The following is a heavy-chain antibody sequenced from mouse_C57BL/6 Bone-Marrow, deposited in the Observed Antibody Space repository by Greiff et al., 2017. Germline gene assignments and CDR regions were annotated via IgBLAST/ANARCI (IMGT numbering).Heavy chain of an antibody. CDR1: GYTFTGYW. D-gene: IGHD4-1*01. CDR2: ILPGSGST. CDR3: ASNGRGY. V-gene: IGHV1-9*01. Sequence: QVQLKQSGAELMKPGASVKLSCKATGYTFTGYWIEWVKQRPGHGLEWIGEILPGSGSTNYTEKFKGKATFTADTSSNTAYMQLSSLTTEDSAIYYYASNGRGYWGQGTTLTVSS. J-gene: IGHJ2*01.